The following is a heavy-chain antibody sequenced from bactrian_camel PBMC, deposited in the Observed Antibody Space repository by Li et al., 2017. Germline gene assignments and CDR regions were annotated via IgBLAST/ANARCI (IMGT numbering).Heavy chain of an antibody. D-gene: IGHD2*01. CDR1: GFTFSSYW. CDR3: ATVPLFSYREPWEGNY. J-gene: IGHJ4*01. V-gene: IGHV3S1*01. CDR2: INLSGPG. Sequence: HVQLVESGGGLVQPGGSLRLSCAASGFTFSSYWMYWVRQAPGKGLEWVSWINLSGPGYYADSAEGRFTISRDNTNNTVYLQMNSLESEDTALYYCATVPLFSYREPWEGNYWGQGTQVTVS.